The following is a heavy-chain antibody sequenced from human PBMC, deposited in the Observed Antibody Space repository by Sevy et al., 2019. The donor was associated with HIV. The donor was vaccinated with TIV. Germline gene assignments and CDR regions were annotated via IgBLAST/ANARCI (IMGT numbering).Heavy chain of an antibody. CDR3: ARDGGGEYFDY. CDR2: ISYDKVNT. Sequence: GRSLRLSCAASGFSFSRYAMHWIRQAPGKGLESVAVISYDKVNTYHSDSVKGRFTISRDNSKNTLYLQMNSLRPEDTAVYYCARDGGGEYFDYWGQGTLVTVSS. CDR1: GFSFSRYA. J-gene: IGHJ4*02. D-gene: IGHD3-16*01. V-gene: IGHV3-30*04.